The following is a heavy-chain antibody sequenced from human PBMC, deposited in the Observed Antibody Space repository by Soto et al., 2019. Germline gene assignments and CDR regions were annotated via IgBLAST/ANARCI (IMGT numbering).Heavy chain of an antibody. CDR2: ISAYNGNT. Sequence: ASVKVSCKASGYTFTSYGISWVRQAPGQGLEWMGWISAYNGNTNYAQKLQGRVTMTTDTSTSTAYMELRSLRSDDTAVYYCARDFRDYNWNYEELYYYYGMDVWGQGTTVTVPS. D-gene: IGHD1-7*01. CDR3: ARDFRDYNWNYEELYYYYGMDV. J-gene: IGHJ6*02. CDR1: GYTFTSYG. V-gene: IGHV1-18*04.